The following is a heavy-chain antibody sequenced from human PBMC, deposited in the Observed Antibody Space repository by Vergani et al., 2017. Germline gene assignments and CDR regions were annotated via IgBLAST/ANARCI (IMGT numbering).Heavy chain of an antibody. Sequence: QVQLVQSGAEVKKPGSSVKVSCKASGGTFSSYAISWVRQAPGQGLEWMGGIIPIFGTANYAQKFQGRVTITADESTSTAYMELSSLRSEDTAVYYCASRSSSSRLAPVSAFDIWGQGTMVTVSS. D-gene: IGHD6-6*01. CDR2: IIPIFGTA. CDR3: ASRSSSSRLAPVSAFDI. J-gene: IGHJ3*02. CDR1: GGTFSSYA. V-gene: IGHV1-69*01.